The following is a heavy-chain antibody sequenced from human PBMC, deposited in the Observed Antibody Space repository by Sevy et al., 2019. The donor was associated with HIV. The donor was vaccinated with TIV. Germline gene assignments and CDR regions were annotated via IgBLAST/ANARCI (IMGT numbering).Heavy chain of an antibody. Sequence: GGSLRLSCAASGFTFSSYAMHWVRQAPGKGLEWVAVISYDGSNKYYADSVKGRFTISRDNSKNTLYRQMNSLGAEDTAVYYCARGMYSYDAFDIWGQGTMVTVSS. CDR3: ARGMYSYDAFDI. V-gene: IGHV3-30-3*01. CDR2: ISYDGSNK. CDR1: GFTFSSYA. D-gene: IGHD6-13*01. J-gene: IGHJ3*02.